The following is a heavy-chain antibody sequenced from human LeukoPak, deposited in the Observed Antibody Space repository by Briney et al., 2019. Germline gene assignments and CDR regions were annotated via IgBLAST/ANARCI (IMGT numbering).Heavy chain of an antibody. CDR2: ICYSGST. V-gene: IGHV4-38-2*02. CDR1: GYSISSGYY. CDR3: ARRVDIVATMSFVY. D-gene: IGHD5-12*01. Sequence: SETLSLTCTVSGYSISSGYYWGWIRQPPGKGLEWIGYICYSGSTNYNPSLKSRVTISVDTSKNQFSLKLSSVTAADTAVYYCARRVDIVATMSFVYWGQGTLVTVSS. J-gene: IGHJ4*02.